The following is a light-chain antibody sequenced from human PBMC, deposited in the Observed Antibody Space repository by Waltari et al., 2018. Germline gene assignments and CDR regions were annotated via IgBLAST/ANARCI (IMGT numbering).Light chain of an antibody. CDR1: QSVSRA. CDR3: QHYVSLPVT. J-gene: IGKJ1*01. Sequence: IVLPPSPGTLSLSPGERATLSCRASQSVSRALAWYQQNPGQAPRLLIYGASNRATGIPDRFSGSGSGTDFSLIISRLEPEDFAVYYCQHYVSLPVTFGQGTKVEIK. V-gene: IGKV3-20*01. CDR2: GAS.